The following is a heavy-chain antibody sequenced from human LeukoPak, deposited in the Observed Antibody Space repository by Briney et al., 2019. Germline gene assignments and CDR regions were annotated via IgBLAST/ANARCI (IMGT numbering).Heavy chain of an antibody. J-gene: IGHJ2*01. CDR3: ARSDNKQGRNQWYFDL. Sequence: GGSLRLSCAASGFTFSSHSMNWVRQAPGKGLEWVSSISSSSSYIYYADSVKGRFTISRDNAKNSLYLQMNSLRAEDTAVYYCARSDNKQGRNQWYFDLWGRGTLVTVSS. D-gene: IGHD6-19*01. CDR1: GFTFSSHS. V-gene: IGHV3-21*01. CDR2: ISSSSSYI.